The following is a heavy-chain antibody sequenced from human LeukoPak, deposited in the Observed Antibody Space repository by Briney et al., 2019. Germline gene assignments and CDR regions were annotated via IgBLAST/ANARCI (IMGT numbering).Heavy chain of an antibody. CDR3: ARLSSGWYDS. D-gene: IGHD6-19*01. J-gene: IGHJ5*01. CDR2: ISGSGGTT. CDR1: GLTFSSHA. V-gene: IGHV3-23*01. Sequence: GGSLRLSCAAPGLTFSSHAMSWVRQAPGKGLEWVSLISGSGGTTYYADSVKGRSTISRDNSKNTLSLQMNSLRVEDTAIYYCARLSSGWYDSWGQGTLVTVSS.